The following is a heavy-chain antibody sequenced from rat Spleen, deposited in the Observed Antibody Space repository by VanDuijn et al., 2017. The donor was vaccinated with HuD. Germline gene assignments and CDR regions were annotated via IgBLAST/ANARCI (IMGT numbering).Heavy chain of an antibody. CDR1: GFTFSDYN. CDR3: ATDLRRVYLYYFDY. V-gene: IGHV5-25*01. J-gene: IGHJ2*01. CDR2: VSSSGGDT. D-gene: IGHD1-11*01. Sequence: EVQLVESGGGLVQPGRSLKLSCAASGFTFSDYNMAWVRQAPKKGLEWVATVSSSGGDTYYRDSVKGRFTISRDNAENTVYLQMNSLRSEDTATYYCATDLRRVYLYYFDYWGQGVMVTVSS.